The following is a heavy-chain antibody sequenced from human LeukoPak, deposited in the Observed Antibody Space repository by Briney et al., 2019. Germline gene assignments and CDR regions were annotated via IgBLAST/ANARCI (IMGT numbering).Heavy chain of an antibody. CDR2: INHSGST. J-gene: IGHJ4*02. CDR3: ARRIGSGIAVAADALYYFDY. V-gene: IGHV4-34*01. CDR1: GGSFSGYY. D-gene: IGHD6-19*01. Sequence: SETLSLTCAVYGGSFSGYYWSWIRQPPGKGLEWIGEINHSGSTNYNPSLKSRVTISVDTSKNQLSLKLSSVTAADTAVYYCARRIGSGIAVAADALYYFDYWGQGTLVTVSS.